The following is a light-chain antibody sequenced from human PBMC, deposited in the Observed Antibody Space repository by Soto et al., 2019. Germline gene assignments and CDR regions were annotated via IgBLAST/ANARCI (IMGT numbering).Light chain of an antibody. CDR1: QSVSSSN. Sequence: EIVLTQSPVTLSLSPGERATLSCRASQSVSSSNLAWYQQKPGQAPRLLIYAASSRATGIPDRFSGSGSRADFTLTISRLEPEDFAVYYCQQYGTSPPYTFGQGTKVEIK. V-gene: IGKV3-20*01. CDR3: QQYGTSPPYT. J-gene: IGKJ2*01. CDR2: AAS.